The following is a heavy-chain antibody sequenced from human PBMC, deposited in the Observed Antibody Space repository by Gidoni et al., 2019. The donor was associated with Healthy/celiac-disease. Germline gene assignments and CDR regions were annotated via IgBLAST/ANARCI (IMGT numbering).Heavy chain of an antibody. CDR1: GFTFSSYE. J-gene: IGHJ6*02. D-gene: IGHD3-3*01. CDR2: ISSSGSTI. Sequence: EVQLVESGGGLVQPGGSLRLSCAASGFTFSSYEMNRVRQAPGKGLEWVSYISSSGSTIYYADSVKGRFTISRDNAKNSLYLQMNSLRAEDTAVYYCARDRYDFWSGYLLTGRPYYYYGMDVWGQGTTVTVSS. CDR3: ARDRYDFWSGYLLTGRPYYYYGMDV. V-gene: IGHV3-48*03.